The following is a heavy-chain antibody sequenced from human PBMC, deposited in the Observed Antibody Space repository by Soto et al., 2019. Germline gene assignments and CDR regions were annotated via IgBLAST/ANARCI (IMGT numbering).Heavy chain of an antibody. V-gene: IGHV6-1*01. CDR2: TYYRSQWYY. J-gene: IGHJ5*02. CDR1: GDSVSSNSAT. CDR3: TAEDGWFDP. Sequence: SQTLSLTCAISGDSVSSNSATWNWIRQSPSRGLEWLGRTYYRSQWYYDYALSVKSRVSINPDTLYLQMNSLKTEDTAVYYCTAEDGWFDPWGQGTLVTVSS.